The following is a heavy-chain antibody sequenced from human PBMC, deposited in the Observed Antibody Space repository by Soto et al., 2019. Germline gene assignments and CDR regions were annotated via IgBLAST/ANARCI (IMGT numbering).Heavy chain of an antibody. V-gene: IGHV1-18*01. CDR3: AREYCTSTSCYGTDY. Sequence: QVQLLQSGGEVKKPGASVKVSCKASGYTFTPYGISWVRQAPGQGLEWMAWISAYNDSAKYTQHRQDKIIVTTDTPTRTAYMELRSLTSDDTAVYYCAREYCTSTSCYGTDYWGQGMLITVSS. CDR2: ISAYNDSA. J-gene: IGHJ4*02. CDR1: GYTFTPYG. D-gene: IGHD2-2*01.